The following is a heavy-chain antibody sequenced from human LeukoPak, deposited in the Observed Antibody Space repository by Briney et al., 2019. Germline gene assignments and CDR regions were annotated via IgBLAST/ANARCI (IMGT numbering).Heavy chain of an antibody. CDR2: ISSSSSYI. V-gene: IGHV3-21*01. CDR1: GFTFSSYS. J-gene: IGHJ6*02. Sequence: GGSLRLSCAASGFTFSSYSMNWVRQAPGKGLEWVSSISSSSSYIYYADSVKGRFTISRDNSKNTLYLQMNSLRAEDTAVYYCARRVARITHYGMDVWGQGTTVTVSS. CDR3: ARRVARITHYGMDV. D-gene: IGHD3-10*01.